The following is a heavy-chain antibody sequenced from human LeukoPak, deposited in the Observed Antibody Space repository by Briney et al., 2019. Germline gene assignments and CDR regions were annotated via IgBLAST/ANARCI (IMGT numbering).Heavy chain of an antibody. J-gene: IGHJ6*02. CDR2: SRNKASSYTT. CDR1: GFKFSDHY. D-gene: IGHD1/OR15-1a*01. Sequence: GGSQRLSCAASGFKFSDHYIDWVRQAPGKGLGWVGRSRNKASSYTTEYAASVEGRFTISRDVSESSLYLQMNSLRTEDTAVYYCGRIAINVNNGMDVWGQGTTVTVSS. V-gene: IGHV3-72*01. CDR3: GRIAINVNNGMDV.